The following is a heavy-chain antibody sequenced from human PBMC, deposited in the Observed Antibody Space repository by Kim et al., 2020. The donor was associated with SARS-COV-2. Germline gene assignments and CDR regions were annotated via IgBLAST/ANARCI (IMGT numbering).Heavy chain of an antibody. Sequence: DSVKGRFTISRDNAKNSLYLQMNSLRAEDTAVYYCARVGTVTTEYYFDYWGQGTLVTVSS. D-gene: IGHD4-17*01. CDR3: ARVGTVTTEYYFDY. J-gene: IGHJ4*02. V-gene: IGHV3-48*03.